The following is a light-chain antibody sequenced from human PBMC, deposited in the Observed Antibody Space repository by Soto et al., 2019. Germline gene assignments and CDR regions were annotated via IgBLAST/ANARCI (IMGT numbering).Light chain of an antibody. J-gene: IGKJ1*01. CDR1: QSLNSGY. CDR2: GAS. CDR3: QQYGSSLRT. Sequence: EIVLTQSPGSLSLSPGERATLSCRASQSLNSGYLAWYQQKPGQAPRLLIYGASSRATGIPDRFSGSVSGTEFTLTISRLEPDDFAVYYCQQYGSSLRTFGQGTKVDIK. V-gene: IGKV3-20*01.